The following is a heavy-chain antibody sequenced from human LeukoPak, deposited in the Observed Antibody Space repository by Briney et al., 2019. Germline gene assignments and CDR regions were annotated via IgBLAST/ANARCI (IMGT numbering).Heavy chain of an antibody. D-gene: IGHD2-15*01. J-gene: IGHJ3*02. CDR1: GGSISSGGYS. CDR3: ARVAGIRIFDI. V-gene: IGHV4-30-2*01. Sequence: SQTLSLTCAVSGGSISSGGYSWSWIRQPPGKGLEWIGYIYHSGSTYYNPSLKSRVTISVDRSKNQLSLKLSSVTAADTAVYYCARVAGIRIFDIWGQGTMVTVSS. CDR2: IYHSGST.